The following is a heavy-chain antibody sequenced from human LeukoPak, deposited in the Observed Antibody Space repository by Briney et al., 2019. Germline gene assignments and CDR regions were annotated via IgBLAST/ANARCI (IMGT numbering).Heavy chain of an antibody. Sequence: PGGSLRLSCAASGFTFSSYEMNWVRQAPGKGLEWVSYISSSGSTIYYADSVKGRFTISRDNAKNSLYLQMNSLRAEDTAVYYCARDHFYYYDSSGFDYWGQGTLVTVSS. V-gene: IGHV3-48*03. CDR2: ISSSGSTI. J-gene: IGHJ4*02. CDR3: ARDHFYYYDSSGFDY. D-gene: IGHD3-22*01. CDR1: GFTFSSYE.